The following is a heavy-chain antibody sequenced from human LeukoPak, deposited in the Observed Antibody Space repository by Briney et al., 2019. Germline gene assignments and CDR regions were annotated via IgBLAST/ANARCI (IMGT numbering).Heavy chain of an antibody. V-gene: IGHV1-18*01. CDR3: ARSPPGIAVAGDFDY. J-gene: IGHJ4*02. Sequence: ASVKVSCKASGYTYTSYGISWVRQAPGQGLEWMGWISAYNGNTNYAQKLQGRVTMTTDTSTSTAYMELRSLRSDDTAVYYCARSPPGIAVAGDFDYWGQGTLVTVSS. D-gene: IGHD6-19*01. CDR2: ISAYNGNT. CDR1: GYTYTSYG.